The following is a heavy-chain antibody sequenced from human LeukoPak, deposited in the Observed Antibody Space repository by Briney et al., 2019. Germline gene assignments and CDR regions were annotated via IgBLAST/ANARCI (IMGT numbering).Heavy chain of an antibody. CDR1: GYSFTSYW. D-gene: IGHD6-19*01. CDR2: IYPGDSDT. Sequence: GESLKISCKGSGYSFTSYWIGRVRQMPGKGLEWMGIIYPGDSDTRYSPSFQGQVTISADKSISTAYLQWSSLKASDTAMYYCARGQNQWLVRFDYWGQGTLVTVSS. V-gene: IGHV5-51*01. J-gene: IGHJ4*02. CDR3: ARGQNQWLVRFDY.